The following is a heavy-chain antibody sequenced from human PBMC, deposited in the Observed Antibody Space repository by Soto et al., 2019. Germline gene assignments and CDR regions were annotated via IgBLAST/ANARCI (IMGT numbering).Heavy chain of an antibody. CDR1: DGSSVDRGGC. J-gene: IGHJ6*02. Sequence: VSDGSSVDRGGCWIFIRQPPGKGLEWIGYIYHSGSTYYNPSLKSRVTISVDRSKNQFSLKLSSVTAADTAVYYCARAHNYYYGMDVWGQGTTVTVSS. CDR3: ARAHNYYYGMDV. CDR2: IYHSGST. V-gene: IGHV4-30-2*01.